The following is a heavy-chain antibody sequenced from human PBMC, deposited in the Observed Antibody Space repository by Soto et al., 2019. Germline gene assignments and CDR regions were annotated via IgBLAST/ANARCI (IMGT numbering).Heavy chain of an antibody. Sequence: SETLSLTCTVSGGSISSGDYYWSWIRQPPGKGLEWIGYIYYSGSTYYNPSLKSRVTISVDTSKNQFSLKLSSVTAADTAVYYCARGQRFLEWLGPTDYWGQGTLVTVSS. CDR1: GGSISSGDYY. CDR2: IYYSGST. CDR3: ARGQRFLEWLGPTDY. J-gene: IGHJ4*02. D-gene: IGHD3-3*01. V-gene: IGHV4-30-4*01.